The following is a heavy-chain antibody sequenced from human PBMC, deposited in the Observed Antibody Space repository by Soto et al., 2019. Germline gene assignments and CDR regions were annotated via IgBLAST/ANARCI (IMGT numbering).Heavy chain of an antibody. Sequence: PGGSLRLSCAASGFTFSSYAMHWVRQAPGKGLEWVAVISYDGSNKYYADSVKGRFTISRDNSKNTLYLQMNSLRAEDTAVYYCARSSDSSGYYYVGDDAFDIWGQGTMVTVSS. CDR2: ISYDGSNK. CDR1: GFTFSSYA. D-gene: IGHD3-22*01. V-gene: IGHV3-30-3*01. CDR3: ARSSDSSGYYYVGDDAFDI. J-gene: IGHJ3*02.